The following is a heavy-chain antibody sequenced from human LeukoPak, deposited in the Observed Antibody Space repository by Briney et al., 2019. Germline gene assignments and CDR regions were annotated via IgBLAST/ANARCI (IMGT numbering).Heavy chain of an antibody. CDR3: ARDGRGYCSSTSCSGASYYYYYMDV. Sequence: ASVTVSFTASGYTITVHYMHWVGQAPGQGNEWMGWINPNSGGTNYAQKFHGRVTMTRDTSISTAYMELSRLRSDATAVYYCARDGRGYCSSTSCSGASYYYYYMDVWGKGTTVTVSS. CDR1: GYTITVHY. D-gene: IGHD2-2*01. CDR2: INPNSGGT. J-gene: IGHJ6*03. V-gene: IGHV1-2*02.